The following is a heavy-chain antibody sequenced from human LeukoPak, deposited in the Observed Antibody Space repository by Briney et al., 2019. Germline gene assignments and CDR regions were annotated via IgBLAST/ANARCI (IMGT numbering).Heavy chain of an antibody. CDR2: IYYSGST. V-gene: IGHV4-39*07. Sequence: SETLSLTCTVSGGSISSSSYYWGWIRQPPGKGLEWIGSIYYSGSTYYNPSLKSRVTISVDTSKNQFSLKLSSVTAADTAVYYCARARAGWVAVAGTDFDYWGQVTLVTVSS. CDR3: ARARAGWVAVAGTDFDY. D-gene: IGHD6-19*01. CDR1: GGSISSSSYY. J-gene: IGHJ4*02.